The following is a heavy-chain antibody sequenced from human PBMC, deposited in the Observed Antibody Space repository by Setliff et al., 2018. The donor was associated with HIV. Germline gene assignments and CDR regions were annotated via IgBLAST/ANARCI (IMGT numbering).Heavy chain of an antibody. CDR3: ARQYYGSGNYYYYMDD. Sequence: SETLSLTCTVSGGSITSSSSYWGWTRQPPGKGLEWIGSMFYSGSTSYNPSLKSRVTISVDTSKKQLSLKLSSVTAADTAVYYCARQYYGSGNYYYYMDDWGKGTTVTVSS. V-gene: IGHV4-39*01. CDR1: GGSITSSSSY. CDR2: MFYSGST. D-gene: IGHD3-10*01. J-gene: IGHJ6*03.